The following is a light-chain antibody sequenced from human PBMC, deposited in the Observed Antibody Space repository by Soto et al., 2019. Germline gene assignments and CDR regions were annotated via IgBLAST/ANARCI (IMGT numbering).Light chain of an antibody. CDR1: SSDVGGYDY. V-gene: IGLV2-14*01. J-gene: IGLJ1*01. CDR2: DVT. Sequence: QSALPQPASVSGSPGQSITISCTGTSSDVGGYDYVSWYQQHPGKAPKLMIYDVTNRPSGVSNRFSGSKSGNTASLTISGLQAEDEASYYCSSYTSSTSYVFGTGTRSPS. CDR3: SSYTSSTSYV.